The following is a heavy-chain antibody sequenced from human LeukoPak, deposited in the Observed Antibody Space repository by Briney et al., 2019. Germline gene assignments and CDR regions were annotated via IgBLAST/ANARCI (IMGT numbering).Heavy chain of an antibody. Sequence: GGSLRLSCAASGFTFSSYWMSWVRQAPGKGLEWVANIKQDGSEKYYVDSVKGRFTISRDNAKNSLYLQMNSLRAEDTAAYYCARDLRGSGWYPPAFDIWGQGTMVTVSS. CDR1: GFTFSSYW. D-gene: IGHD6-19*01. CDR3: ARDLRGSGWYPPAFDI. V-gene: IGHV3-7*03. J-gene: IGHJ3*02. CDR2: IKQDGSEK.